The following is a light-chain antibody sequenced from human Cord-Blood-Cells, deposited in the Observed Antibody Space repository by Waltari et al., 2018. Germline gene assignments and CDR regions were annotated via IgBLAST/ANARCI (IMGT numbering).Light chain of an antibody. CDR2: DVS. Sequence: QSALTQPRSVSGSPGQSVTISCTGTSSDVGGYNYVSWFQQHPGKAPILRSYDVSKRPSGVPDRFSGSKSGNTASLTISGLQAEDEADYCCRSYAGSYTWVFGGGTKLTVL. CDR3: RSYAGSYTWV. J-gene: IGLJ3*02. V-gene: IGLV2-11*01. CDR1: SSDVGGYNY.